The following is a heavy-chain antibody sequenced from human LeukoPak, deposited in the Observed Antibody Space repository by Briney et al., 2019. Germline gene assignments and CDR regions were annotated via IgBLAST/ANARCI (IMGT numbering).Heavy chain of an antibody. CDR1: GFTFSSYS. D-gene: IGHD3-22*01. CDR2: ISSSSGYI. V-gene: IGHV3-21*01. J-gene: IGHJ4*02. Sequence: GGSLRLSCAASGFTFSSYSMNWVRQAPGKGLEWVSSISSSSGYIYYADSVKGRFTISRDNAKNSLYLQMNSLRAEDTAVYYCAREGFDSSGYAFDFWGQGTLVTVSS. CDR3: AREGFDSSGYAFDF.